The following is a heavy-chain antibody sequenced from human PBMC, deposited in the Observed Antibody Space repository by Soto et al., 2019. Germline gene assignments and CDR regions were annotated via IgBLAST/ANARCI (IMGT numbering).Heavy chain of an antibody. CDR1: GFTFSDHY. CDR2: SRNKAKKYTT. D-gene: IGHD6-13*01. V-gene: IGHV3-72*01. J-gene: IGHJ3*02. CDR3: ARISAAVSNAFDI. Sequence: EVQVVESGGGLVQPGGSLRLSCAGSGFTFSDHYMDWVRQAPGKGLEWVGRSRNKAKKYTTEYAASVKGRFTISRDDSKNSQYIQMNSLKTEDTAVYYCARISAAVSNAFDIWGQGTMVTVSS.